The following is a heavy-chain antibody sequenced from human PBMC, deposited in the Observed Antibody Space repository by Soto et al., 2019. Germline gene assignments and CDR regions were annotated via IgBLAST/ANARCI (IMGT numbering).Heavy chain of an antibody. Sequence: ASVKVSCKASGYTFTGYYMHWVRQAPGQGLEWMGWINPNSGGTNYAQKFQGWGTMTRDTSISTAYMELSRLRSDDTAVYYCARSGIAARPGSAFDIWGQGTMVTVSS. CDR1: GYTFTGYY. V-gene: IGHV1-2*04. J-gene: IGHJ3*02. CDR3: ARSGIAARPGSAFDI. CDR2: INPNSGGT. D-gene: IGHD6-6*01.